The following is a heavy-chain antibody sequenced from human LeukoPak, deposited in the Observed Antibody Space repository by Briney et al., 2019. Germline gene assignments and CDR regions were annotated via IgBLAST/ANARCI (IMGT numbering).Heavy chain of an antibody. Sequence: PSETLSLTCTVSGGSIGTYYWNWIRQPPGKRLEWIGHIYNSETINYNPSLKSRVTISLDKSKNQFSLKLSSVTAADTAVYYCAKSNGYGLIDIWGQGTMVTVSS. CDR3: AKSNGYGLIDI. CDR2: IYNSETI. D-gene: IGHD3-10*01. J-gene: IGHJ3*02. V-gene: IGHV4-4*08. CDR1: GGSIGTYY.